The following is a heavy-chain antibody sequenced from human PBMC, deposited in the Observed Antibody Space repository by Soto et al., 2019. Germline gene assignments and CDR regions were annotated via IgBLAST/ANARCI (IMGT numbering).Heavy chain of an antibody. D-gene: IGHD1-26*01. CDR3: ARDPGGWELLAYYYYYGMDV. CDR1: GFTFSSYG. J-gene: IGHJ6*02. CDR2: IWYDGSNK. V-gene: IGHV3-33*01. Sequence: QVQLVESGGGVVQPGRSLRLSCAASGFTFSSYGMHWVRQAPGKGLEWVAVIWYDGSNKYYADSVKGRFTISRDNSKNTLDLQMNSRRAEDTAVYYCARDPGGWELLAYYYYYGMDVWGQGTTVTVSS.